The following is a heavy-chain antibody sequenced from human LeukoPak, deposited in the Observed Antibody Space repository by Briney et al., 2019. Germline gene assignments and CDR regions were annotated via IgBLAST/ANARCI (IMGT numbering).Heavy chain of an antibody. CDR1: GFTFSSYG. CDR3: ARSSHNNYWYFDY. D-gene: IGHD1-1*01. Sequence: GGSLRLSCAASGFTFSSYGMHWVRQAPGKGLEWVAVISYDGSNKYYADSVKGRFTISRDNSKNTLYLQMNSLRAEDTALYYCARSSHNNYWYFDYWGQGTLVTVSS. CDR2: ISYDGSNK. J-gene: IGHJ4*02. V-gene: IGHV3-30*03.